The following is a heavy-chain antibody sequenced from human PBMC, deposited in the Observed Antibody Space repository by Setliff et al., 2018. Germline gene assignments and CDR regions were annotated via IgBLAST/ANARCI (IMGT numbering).Heavy chain of an antibody. Sequence: PSLTCTVSGGSFSGFHWSWIRQPPGRGLEWIGYIQTTGSTNYNPSLKSRVTMSVDTSKNQFSLKLSSVTAADTAVYYCARARYCSDGICYWTWFDPWGQGTLVTVSS. CDR2: IQTTGST. J-gene: IGHJ5*02. CDR3: ARARYCSDGICYWTWFDP. CDR1: GGSFSGFH. V-gene: IGHV4-4*08. D-gene: IGHD2-15*01.